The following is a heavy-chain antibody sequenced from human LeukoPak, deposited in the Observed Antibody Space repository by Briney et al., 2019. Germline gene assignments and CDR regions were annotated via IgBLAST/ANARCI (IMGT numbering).Heavy chain of an antibody. CDR2: MNPNSGNT. J-gene: IGHJ4*02. CDR1: GYTFTRYD. V-gene: IGHV1-8*01. Sequence: ASVKVSCKASGYTFTRYDINWVRQATGQGLEWMGWMNPNSGNTGYAQKFQGRVTMTRNTSISTAYMELSSLRSEDTAVYYCARGRGAGYSYGRYYFDYWGQGTLVTVSS. D-gene: IGHD5-18*01. CDR3: ARGRGAGYSYGRYYFDY.